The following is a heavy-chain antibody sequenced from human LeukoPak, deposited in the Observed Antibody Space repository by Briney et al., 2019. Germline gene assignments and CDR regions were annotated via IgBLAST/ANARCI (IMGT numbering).Heavy chain of an antibody. J-gene: IGHJ4*02. CDR3: ATPPSSWYAT. Sequence: ASETLSLTCTVSGGSISSSGYYWGWIRQPPGKGLEWIGTVYYSGITSYNPSLKSRVTISVDTSKNQFSLKLSSMTAADTAVYYCATPPSSWYATWGQGTLVTVSS. D-gene: IGHD6-13*01. CDR1: GGSISSSGYY. V-gene: IGHV4-39*01. CDR2: VYYSGIT.